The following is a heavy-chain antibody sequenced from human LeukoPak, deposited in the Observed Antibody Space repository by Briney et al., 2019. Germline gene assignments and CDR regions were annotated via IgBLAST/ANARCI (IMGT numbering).Heavy chain of an antibody. CDR1: GGTFSSYA. CDR2: IIPIFGTA. CDR3: ARVNVVVPAAMRGWYFDL. D-gene: IGHD2-2*01. Sequence: ASVKVSCKSSGGTFSSYAISWVRQPPGKGVEGMGGIIPIFGTANYAQKFQGRVTITADESTSTAYMELSSLRSEDTAVYYCARVNVVVPAAMRGWYFDLWGRGTLVTVSS. V-gene: IGHV1-69*13. J-gene: IGHJ2*01.